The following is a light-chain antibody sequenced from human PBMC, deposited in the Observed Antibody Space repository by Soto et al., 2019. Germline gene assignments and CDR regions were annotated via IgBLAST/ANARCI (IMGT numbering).Light chain of an antibody. CDR3: LQHNTFPFT. J-gene: IGKJ2*01. CDR2: AAS. Sequence: DIPMTQSPSSLSASVGDRVTITCRASQGIGNDLGWYQQKPGKAPRRLIYAASRLQGGVPSRFSGIGSGTEFILTISSLQPEDFATYYCLQHNTFPFTFGQGTKLEIK. V-gene: IGKV1-17*01. CDR1: QGIGND.